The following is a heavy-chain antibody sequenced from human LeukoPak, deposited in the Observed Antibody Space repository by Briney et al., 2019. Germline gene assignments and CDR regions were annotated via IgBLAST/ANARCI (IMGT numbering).Heavy chain of an antibody. V-gene: IGHV4-39*01. Sequence: SETLSLTCTVSGGSISSSSYYWGWIRQPPGKGLEGIGSIYYSGSIYYNPSLKSRVTISVDTSKNQLSLQLSSVTAADTAVYYCASRVVGAIMYYFDYWGQGNLVTVSS. CDR3: ASRVVGAIMYYFDY. D-gene: IGHD1-26*01. J-gene: IGHJ4*02. CDR2: IYYSGSI. CDR1: GGSISSSSYY.